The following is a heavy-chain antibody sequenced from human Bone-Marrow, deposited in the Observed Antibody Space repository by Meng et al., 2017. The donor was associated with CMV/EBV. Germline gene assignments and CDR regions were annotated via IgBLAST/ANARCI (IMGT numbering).Heavy chain of an antibody. D-gene: IGHD3-10*01. V-gene: IGHV1-69*05. J-gene: IGHJ6*02. CDR2: IIPIFGTA. Sequence: SVKVSCKASGTTFISQGISWVRQAPGQGLEWMGGIIPIFGTANYAQKFQGRVTITTDESTSTAYMELSSLRSEDTAVYYCARGLYYYGSGSWSYGMDVWGQGTTVTVSS. CDR3: ARGLYYYGSGSWSYGMDV. CDR1: GTTFISQG.